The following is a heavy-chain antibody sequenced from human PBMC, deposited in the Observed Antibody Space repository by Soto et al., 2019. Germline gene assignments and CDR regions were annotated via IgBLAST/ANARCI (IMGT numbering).Heavy chain of an antibody. CDR2: IYYSGST. Sequence: PSETLSLTCTVSGGSISSSSYYWGWIRQPPGKGLEWIGSIYYSGSTYYNPSLKSRVTISVDTSKNQFSLKLSSVTAADTAVYYCARHGRVVAELDWFSPSGRGTLVTVSS. CDR3: ARHGRVVAELDWFSP. D-gene: IGHD2-15*01. J-gene: IGHJ5*02. CDR1: GGSISSSSYY. V-gene: IGHV4-39*01.